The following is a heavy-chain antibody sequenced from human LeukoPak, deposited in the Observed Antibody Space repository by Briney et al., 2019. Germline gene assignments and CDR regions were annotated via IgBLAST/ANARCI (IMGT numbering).Heavy chain of an antibody. CDR2: IFGGDKK. V-gene: IGHV3-53*01. J-gene: IGHJ4*02. Sequence: GGSLRLSCAAAGFNVSLNYMSWVRQAPGKGLEWLSVIFGGDKKYYADSVKDRFTISRDNAKNTVDLQMTSLRVEDTAVYYCARGRSGSRDCWGQGTVVVVSS. D-gene: IGHD1-26*01. CDR3: ARGRSGSRDC. CDR1: GFNVSLNY.